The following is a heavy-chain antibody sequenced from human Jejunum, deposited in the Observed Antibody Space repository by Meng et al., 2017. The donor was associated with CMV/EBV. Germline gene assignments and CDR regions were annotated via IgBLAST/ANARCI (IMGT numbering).Heavy chain of an antibody. V-gene: IGHV4-39*01. D-gene: IGHD2-8*02. CDR2: LSYSGSGTFFDSGST. CDR3: ARHSDRLVVNAFDY. Sequence: FFWGWIRQHPGKGLEWIGSLSYSGSGTFFDSGSTYYNPSLGGRVTMSVDTSNNQFSLDLRSVTAADTAVYYCARHSDRLVVNAFDYWGQGILVTVSS. J-gene: IGHJ4*02. CDR1: FF.